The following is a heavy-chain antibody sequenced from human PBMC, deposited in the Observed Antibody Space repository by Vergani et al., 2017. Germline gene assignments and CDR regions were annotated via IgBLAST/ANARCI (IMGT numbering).Heavy chain of an antibody. J-gene: IGHJ5*02. CDR1: GYTFTSYA. CDR2: INTNTGNP. D-gene: IGHD2-2*01. V-gene: IGHV7-4-1*02. Sequence: QVQLVQSGSELKKPGASVKVSCKASGYTFTSYAMNWVRQAPGQGLEWMGRINTNTGNPTYAPGFTGRFVFSLDTSVSTAYLQISSLKAEDTAVYYCARDLKNRGRRHYQLLFWFDPWGQGTLVTVSS. CDR3: ARDLKNRGRRHYQLLFWFDP.